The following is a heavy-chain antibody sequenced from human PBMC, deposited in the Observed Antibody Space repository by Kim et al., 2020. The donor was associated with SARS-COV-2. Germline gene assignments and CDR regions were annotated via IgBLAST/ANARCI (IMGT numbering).Heavy chain of an antibody. V-gene: IGHV1-2*02. J-gene: IGHJ3*02. Sequence: ASVKVSCKASGYTFTGYYMHWVRQAPGQGLEWMEWINPNSGGTNYAQKFQGRVTMTRDTSISTAYMELSRLRSDDTAVYYCARDKLELRFGSAFDIWGQGTMVTVSS. CDR2: INPNSGGT. CDR3: ARDKLELRFGSAFDI. D-gene: IGHD1-7*01. CDR1: GYTFTGYY.